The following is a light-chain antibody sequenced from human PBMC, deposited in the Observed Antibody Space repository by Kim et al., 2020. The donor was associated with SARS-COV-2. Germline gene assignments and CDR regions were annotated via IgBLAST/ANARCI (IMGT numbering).Light chain of an antibody. CDR2: QDS. J-gene: IGLJ2*01. Sequence: GSKYAFWYQQKPGHSPVLVIYQDSKRPSGIPERFSGSNSGSTATLTISGTQTMDEADYYCQAWDSSIVVFGGGTQLTVL. CDR1: GSKY. CDR3: QAWDSSIVV. V-gene: IGLV3-1*01.